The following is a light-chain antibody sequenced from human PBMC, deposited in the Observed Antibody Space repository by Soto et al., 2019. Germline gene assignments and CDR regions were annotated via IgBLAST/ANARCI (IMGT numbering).Light chain of an antibody. CDR3: SSYTGSNLGV. Sequence: QSVLTQPPSASGTPGQSVTISCTGTSSDIGYYKYVSWYQQPPGRAPKLIIYEVIKRPSGVPDRCSGSKSGNTASLTVSGLQAEDEADYYCSSYTGSNLGVFGTGTKVTVL. CDR2: EVI. CDR1: SSDIGYYKY. V-gene: IGLV2-8*01. J-gene: IGLJ1*01.